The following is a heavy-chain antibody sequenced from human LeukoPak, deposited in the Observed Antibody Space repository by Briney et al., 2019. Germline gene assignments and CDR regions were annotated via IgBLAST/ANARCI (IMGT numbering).Heavy chain of an antibody. CDR2: IYHSGST. CDR3: ARVHPQLLYQDY. D-gene: IGHD2-2*02. V-gene: IGHV4-30-2*01. Sequence: PSETLSLTCAVSGGSISSGGYSWSWIRQPPGKGLEWIGYIYHSGSTNYNPSLKSRVTISVDTSKNQFSLKLSSVTAADTAVYYCARVHPQLLYQDYWGQGTLVTVSS. J-gene: IGHJ4*02. CDR1: GGSISSGGYS.